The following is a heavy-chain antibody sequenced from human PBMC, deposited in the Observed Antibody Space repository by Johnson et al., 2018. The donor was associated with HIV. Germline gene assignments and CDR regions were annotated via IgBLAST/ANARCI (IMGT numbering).Heavy chain of an antibody. V-gene: IGHV3-74*01. D-gene: IGHD5-18*01. J-gene: IGHJ3*02. CDR1: GFTFSSYW. Sequence: VQLVESGGDLVQSGGSLRLSCAASGFTFSSYWMHWVRQGPGKGLVWVSRINSDGSSTRYADSVKGRFTISRDNAKNTLYLQMNSLRAEDTAVYYCARERDTDMAGDAFDIWGQGTMVTVSS. CDR3: ARERDTDMAGDAFDI. CDR2: INSDGSST.